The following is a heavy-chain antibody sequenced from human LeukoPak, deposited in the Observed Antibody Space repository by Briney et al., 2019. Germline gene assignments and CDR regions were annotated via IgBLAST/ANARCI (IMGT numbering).Heavy chain of an antibody. D-gene: IGHD1-7*01. CDR3: AKDVYNWNFYFDY. J-gene: IGHJ4*02. V-gene: IGHV3-23*01. CDR1: GFTFSSYA. Sequence: GGSLRLSCAASGFTFSSYAMSWVRQAPGKGLEWVSAISASGYSTYYADSVTGRFTISRDNSKKTLYLQMNSLRAEDTAIFYCAKDVYNWNFYFDYWGQGTLVTVSS. CDR2: ISASGYST.